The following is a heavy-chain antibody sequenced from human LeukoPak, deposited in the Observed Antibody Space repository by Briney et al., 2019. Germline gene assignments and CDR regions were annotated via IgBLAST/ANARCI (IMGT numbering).Heavy chain of an antibody. D-gene: IGHD6-13*01. J-gene: IGHJ1*01. CDR3: ARDSSSWYVERYFQH. V-gene: IGHV3-21*01. CDR2: ISSSSSYI. CDR1: GFTFSSYS. Sequence: GGSLRLSCAASGFTFSSYSMNWVRQAPGKGLEWVSSISSSSSYIYYADSVKGRFTISRDNAKNSLYLQMNSLRAEDTAVYYCARDSSSWYVERYFQHWGQGTLVTVSS.